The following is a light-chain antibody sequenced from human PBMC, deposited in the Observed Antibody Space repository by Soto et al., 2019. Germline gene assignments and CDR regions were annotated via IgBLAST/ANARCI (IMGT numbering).Light chain of an antibody. Sequence: EILLTQSPGTLSLSAGERATLSCRASQSIDSNYLSWYQQKPGQAPRLIISGASTRATGTPARFSGSGSGTDFTLTISSLQPEDFAVYYCQQDYNLPFTFGQGTRLEIK. CDR3: QQDYNLPFT. CDR1: QSIDSNY. V-gene: IGKV3D-7*01. CDR2: GAS. J-gene: IGKJ5*01.